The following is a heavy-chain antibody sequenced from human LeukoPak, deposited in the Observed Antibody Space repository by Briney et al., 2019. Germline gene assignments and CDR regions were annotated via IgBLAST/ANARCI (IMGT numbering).Heavy chain of an antibody. CDR1: GYTFTSYG. V-gene: IGHV1-18*01. J-gene: IGHJ3*02. D-gene: IGHD2-2*02. CDR3: ASPYCSSTSCYSQAAFDI. Sequence: GASVKVSCKASGYTFTSYGISWVRQAPGQGLEWMGWISAYNGNTNYAQKFQGRVTMTRDTSISTAYMELSRLRSDDTAVYYCASPYCSSTSCYSQAAFDIWGQGTMVTVSS. CDR2: ISAYNGNT.